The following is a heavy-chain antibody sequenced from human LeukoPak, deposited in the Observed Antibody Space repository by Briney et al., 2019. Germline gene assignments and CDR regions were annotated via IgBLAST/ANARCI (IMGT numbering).Heavy chain of an antibody. Sequence: GGSLRLSCAVSGFTVSSNYMNWVRQAPGKGLEWVSVIDSGGMTYYADSVKGRFTISRDTSKNTLYLQMVSLRDEDTAVYYCARERRYCSGDNCYSGYDYWGRGTLVTVSS. CDR3: ARERRYCSGDNCYSGYDY. D-gene: IGHD2-15*01. CDR2: IDSGGMT. CDR1: GFTVSSNY. V-gene: IGHV3-53*01. J-gene: IGHJ4*02.